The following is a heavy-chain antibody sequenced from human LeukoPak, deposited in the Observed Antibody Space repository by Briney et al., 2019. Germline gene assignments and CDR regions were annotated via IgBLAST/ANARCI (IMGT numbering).Heavy chain of an antibody. D-gene: IGHD3-3*01. CDR3: ARRDGHTIFGVVIDKWAAGYWFDP. Sequence: GGSLKISCKGSGYSFTSYWIGWVRQMPGKGLEWMGIIYPGDSDTRYSPSFQGQVTISADKSISTAYLQWSSLKASGTAMYYCARRDGHTIFGVVIDKWAAGYWFDPWGQGTLVTVSS. CDR2: IYPGDSDT. V-gene: IGHV5-51*01. CDR1: GYSFTSYW. J-gene: IGHJ5*02.